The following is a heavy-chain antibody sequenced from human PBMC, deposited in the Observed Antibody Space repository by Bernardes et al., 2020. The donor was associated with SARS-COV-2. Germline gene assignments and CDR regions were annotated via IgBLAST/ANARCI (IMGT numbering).Heavy chain of an antibody. CDR1: GFIFSTFW. Sequence: GGSLRLSCAASGFIFSTFWMTWVRQAPGKGLEWVSNINQDGSETFYVDSVKGRFTISRDNAKNSLFMEMNTLRAEDTAVYYCARIYSTSSFDFDYLGQGTLVTVSS. V-gene: IGHV3-7*01. CDR3: ARIYSTSSFDFDY. D-gene: IGHD6-6*01. CDR2: INQDGSET. J-gene: IGHJ4*02.